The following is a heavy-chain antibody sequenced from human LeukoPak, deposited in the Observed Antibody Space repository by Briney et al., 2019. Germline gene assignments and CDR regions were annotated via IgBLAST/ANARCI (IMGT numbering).Heavy chain of an antibody. CDR3: ATDRSVGATYRFDH. Sequence: GGSLRLSCAASGFTFSIYWMTWVRQAPGKGLEWVANIKQDGSEKYYVDSVKGRFTISRDNAKNSLFLQMNSLRAEDTGVYYCATDRSVGATYRFDHWGQGIVVTVSS. V-gene: IGHV3-7*01. J-gene: IGHJ4*02. CDR1: GFTFSIYW. CDR2: IKQDGSEK. D-gene: IGHD1-26*01.